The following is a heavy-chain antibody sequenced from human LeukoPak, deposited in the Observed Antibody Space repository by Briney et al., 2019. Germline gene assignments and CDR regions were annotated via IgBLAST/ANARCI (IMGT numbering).Heavy chain of an antibody. CDR2: ISYDGSNK. CDR3: ARGGPWIQLWGGDY. J-gene: IGHJ4*02. Sequence: GGSLRLSCAASGFTFSSYAMHWVRQAPGKGLEWVAVISYDGSNKYYADSVKGRFTISRDNSKNTLYLQMNSLRAEDTAVYYCARGGPWIQLWGGDYRGQGTLVTVSS. CDR1: GFTFSSYA. D-gene: IGHD5-18*01. V-gene: IGHV3-30*04.